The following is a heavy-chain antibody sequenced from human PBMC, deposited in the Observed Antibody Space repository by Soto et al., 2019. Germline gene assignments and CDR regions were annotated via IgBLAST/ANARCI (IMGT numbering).Heavy chain of an antibody. Sequence: QLPETLSLTCTVSGGSISSYYWSWIRQPPGKGLEWIGYIYYSGSTNYNPSLKSRVTISVDTSKNQFSLKLSSVTAADTAVYYCARVFRETRNYYYYYYMDVWGKGTTVTVSS. CDR1: GGSISSYY. V-gene: IGHV4-59*01. J-gene: IGHJ6*03. D-gene: IGHD4-17*01. CDR3: ARVFRETRNYYYYYYMDV. CDR2: IYYSGST.